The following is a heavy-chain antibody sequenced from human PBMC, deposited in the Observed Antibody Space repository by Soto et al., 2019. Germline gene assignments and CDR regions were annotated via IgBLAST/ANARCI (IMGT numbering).Heavy chain of an antibody. CDR1: GGSISSDY. J-gene: IGHJ4*02. Sequence: SETLSLTCTASGGSISSDYWSWIRQPAGKGLEWIGRIYTSGSTNYNPSLRSRVTMSVDTSKNQFSLKLSSVTAADTAVYYCARDYYDILTGPEEYFDYWGQGTLVTVSS. V-gene: IGHV4-4*07. CDR2: IYTSGST. D-gene: IGHD3-9*01. CDR3: ARDYYDILTGPEEYFDY.